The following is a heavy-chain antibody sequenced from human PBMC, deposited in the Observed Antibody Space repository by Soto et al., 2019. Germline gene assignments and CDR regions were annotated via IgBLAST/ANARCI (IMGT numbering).Heavy chain of an antibody. Sequence: PGGSLRLSCVGSGFIFSNNGMHWVRQTPGKGLEWVAFMSYDGSDTFYADSVKGRFTISRDNSKNTLYLQMNSLRAEDTAVYYCAKDQGRMYSSGWYSWGQGTLVTVSS. CDR1: GFIFSNNG. J-gene: IGHJ4*02. CDR3: AKDQGRMYSSGWYS. D-gene: IGHD6-19*01. V-gene: IGHV3-30*02. CDR2: MSYDGSDT.